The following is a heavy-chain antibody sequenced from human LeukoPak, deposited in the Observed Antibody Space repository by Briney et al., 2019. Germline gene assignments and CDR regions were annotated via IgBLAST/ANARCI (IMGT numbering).Heavy chain of an antibody. CDR2: IYYSGST. V-gene: IGHV4-59*12. CDR3: ARDTVTGPFPYYYYMDV. J-gene: IGHJ6*03. D-gene: IGHD4-17*01. Sequence: SETLSLTCTVSGGSITSYYWSWIRQPPGKGLEWVGYIYYSGSTNYNPSLKSRVTMSVDTSKNQFSLKLSSVTAADTAVYYCARDTVTGPFPYYYYMDVWGKGTTVTVSS. CDR1: GGSITSYY.